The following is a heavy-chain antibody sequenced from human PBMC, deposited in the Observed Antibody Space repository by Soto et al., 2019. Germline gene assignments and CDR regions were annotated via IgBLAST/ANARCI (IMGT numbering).Heavy chain of an antibody. CDR1: GYTFTTYG. D-gene: IGHD3-10*01. CDR3: ARDYGSGSSSRFDY. Sequence: GASVKVSCKASGYTFTTYGISWVRQAPGQGLEWMGWITAYNGNTNYARKLQDRVTMTTDTSTSTAYMELRSLRSDDAAVYYCARDYGSGSSSRFDYWGQGTLVTVSS. J-gene: IGHJ4*02. CDR2: ITAYNGNT. V-gene: IGHV1-18*01.